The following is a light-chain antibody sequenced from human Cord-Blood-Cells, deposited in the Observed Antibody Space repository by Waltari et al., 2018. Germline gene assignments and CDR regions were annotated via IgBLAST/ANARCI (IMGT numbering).Light chain of an antibody. CDR3: QQRSNWPLYT. J-gene: IGKJ2*01. CDR1: QSVSSY. CDR2: DAS. Sequence: IVLTQSPATLSLSPGERATLSCRASQSVSSYLAWYQQKPGRAPRLLIYDASNRATGIPARFSGSGSGTDFTLTISSLEPEDFAVYYCQQRSNWPLYTFGQGTKLEIK. V-gene: IGKV3-11*01.